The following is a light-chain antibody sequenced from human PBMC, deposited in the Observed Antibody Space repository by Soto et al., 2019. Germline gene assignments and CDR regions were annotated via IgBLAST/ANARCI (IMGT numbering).Light chain of an antibody. V-gene: IGKV1-39*01. CDR1: QSISNY. Sequence: DIQMTQSPSSLSASVGDRVTITCRSSQSISNYLNWYQQKPGKAPKLLIYAASSLQSGVPSRFSGSGSGTDFTLTIGSLQPEDFATHYCQQSYGTPWTFGQGTKVEIK. J-gene: IGKJ1*01. CDR2: AAS. CDR3: QQSYGTPWT.